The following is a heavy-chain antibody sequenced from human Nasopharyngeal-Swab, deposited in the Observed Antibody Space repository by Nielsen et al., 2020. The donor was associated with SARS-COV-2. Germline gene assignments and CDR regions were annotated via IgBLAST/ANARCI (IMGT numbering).Heavy chain of an antibody. D-gene: IGHD3-16*02. J-gene: IGHJ4*02. Sequence: WIRQPPGKALEWLARIFSNDEKSYSTSLESRLTNSKDTSKSQVVLTMTNMDPVDTATYYCARIDYDYVWGSYRYTGGYFDYWGQGTLVTVSS. CDR2: IFSNDEK. V-gene: IGHV2-26*01. CDR3: ARIDYDYVWGSYRYTGGYFDY.